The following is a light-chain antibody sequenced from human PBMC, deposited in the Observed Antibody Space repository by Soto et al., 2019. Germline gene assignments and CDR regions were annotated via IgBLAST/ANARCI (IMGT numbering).Light chain of an antibody. Sequence: SVLTQPPSVSGAPGQRVTISCTGSSSNIGAGYDVHWYQQLPGTAPKLLIYGNSNRPSGVPDRFSGSKSGTSASLAITGLQAEDEADYYCQSYDSSLREVFGGGTQLTVL. J-gene: IGLJ2*01. V-gene: IGLV1-40*01. CDR2: GNS. CDR1: SSNIGAGYD. CDR3: QSYDSSLREV.